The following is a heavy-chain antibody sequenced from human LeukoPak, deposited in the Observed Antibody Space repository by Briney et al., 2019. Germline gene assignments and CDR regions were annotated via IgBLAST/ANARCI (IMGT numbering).Heavy chain of an antibody. D-gene: IGHD3-16*01. V-gene: IGHV3-7*03. CDR2: IKQDGTEK. CDR3: VRGKGDDY. Sequence: GGSLRLSCAASGFIFRGFWMTWVRQAPGKGLEWVANIKQDGTEKYYVDSVKGRFTISRDNAKNSLYLQMNSLRVEDTAVYYCVRGKGDDYWGQGTLVTVSS. CDR1: GFIFRGFW. J-gene: IGHJ4*02.